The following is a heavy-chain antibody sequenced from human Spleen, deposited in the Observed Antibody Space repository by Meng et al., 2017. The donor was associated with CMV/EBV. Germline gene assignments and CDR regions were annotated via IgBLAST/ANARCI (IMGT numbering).Heavy chain of an antibody. J-gene: IGHJ4*02. V-gene: IGHV1-69-2*01. CDR1: GYAFTDFD. D-gene: IGHD6-6*01. CDR2: VDPEDGQT. CDR3: ATLVAGRPPVDF. Sequence: CKISGYAFTDFDMHWGQQAPGGRLEWMGHVDPEDGQTFYAEKFQGRVTMTADTSTDTAYMELSSLSSEDTAVYYCATLVAGRPPVDFWGQGTLVTVSS.